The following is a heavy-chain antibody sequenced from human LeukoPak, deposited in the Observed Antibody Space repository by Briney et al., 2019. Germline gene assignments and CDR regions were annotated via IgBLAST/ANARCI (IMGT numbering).Heavy chain of an antibody. J-gene: IGHJ4*02. V-gene: IGHV3-23*01. D-gene: IGHD3-9*01. Sequence: PGGSLRLSCAASGFTFSSYAMSWVRQAPGKGLNWVSAISGSGGSTYYADSVKGRFTISRDNFNNTLYLQMNGLRAEDTAEYYCARDKRRRFFDWLFIDYWGQGTLVTVSS. CDR3: ARDKRRRFFDWLFIDY. CDR1: GFTFSSYA. CDR2: ISGSGGST.